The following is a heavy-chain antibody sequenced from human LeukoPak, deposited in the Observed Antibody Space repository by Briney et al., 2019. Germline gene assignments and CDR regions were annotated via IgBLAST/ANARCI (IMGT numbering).Heavy chain of an antibody. CDR1: GIVFSDVW. Sequence: GGSLRLSCAASGIVFSDVWMTWVRQAPGKGLEWVGRIKSKADGGTTDYAAPVKGRFSISGDDSKNTVYLQMDSLEAEDTAVYYCAAFSKGFWGQGTLVTVSS. CDR3: AAFSKGF. V-gene: IGHV3-15*01. CDR2: IKSKADGGTT. J-gene: IGHJ4*02.